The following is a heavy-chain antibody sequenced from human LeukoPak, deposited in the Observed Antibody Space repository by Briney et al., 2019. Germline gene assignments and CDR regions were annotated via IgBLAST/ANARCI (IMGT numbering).Heavy chain of an antibody. CDR1: GYTFTGYY. CDR2: INPNSGGT. Sequence: ASVKVSCKASGYTFTGYYMHRGRPAPGQGPEWMGRINPNSGGTNYAQKFQGRVTMTRDTSISTAYMELSRLRSDDTAVYYCARGLYYYGMDVWGQGTTVTVSS. J-gene: IGHJ6*02. V-gene: IGHV1-2*06. CDR3: ARGLYYYGMDV.